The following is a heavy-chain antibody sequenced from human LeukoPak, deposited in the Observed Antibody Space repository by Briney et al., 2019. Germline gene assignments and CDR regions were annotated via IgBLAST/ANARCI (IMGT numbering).Heavy chain of an antibody. CDR3: ARAMYYYDSSGYLTVFDY. Sequence: SETLSLTCTVSGGSISSYYWSWIRQPAGKGLEWIGRIYTSGSTNYNPSLKSRVTMSVDTSKNQFSLNLSSVTAADTAVYYCARAMYYYDSSGYLTVFDYWGQGTLVTVSS. CDR2: IYTSGST. CDR1: GGSISSYY. D-gene: IGHD3-22*01. J-gene: IGHJ4*02. V-gene: IGHV4-4*07.